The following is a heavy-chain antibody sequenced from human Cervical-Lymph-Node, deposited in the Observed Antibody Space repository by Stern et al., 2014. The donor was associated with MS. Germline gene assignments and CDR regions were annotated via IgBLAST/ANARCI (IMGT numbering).Heavy chain of an antibody. Sequence: VQLVQSGAEVKKPGSSVKVSCKDSGGTFNSYAINWVRQAPGQGLEWMGGIIPICGTASYAQRFQGRVSITADASTSTAYMELSSLRSEDTAVYHCARGYWEAHFDYWGRGTLVTVSS. J-gene: IGHJ4*02. CDR2: IIPICGTA. CDR3: ARGYWEAHFDY. V-gene: IGHV1-69*01. CDR1: GGTFNSYA. D-gene: IGHD1-26*01.